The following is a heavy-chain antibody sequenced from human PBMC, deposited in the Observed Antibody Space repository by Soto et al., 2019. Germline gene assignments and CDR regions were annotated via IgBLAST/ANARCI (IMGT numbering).Heavy chain of an antibody. CDR2: INPYSGNR. CDR3: ARDRLRGYDSSGFYS. D-gene: IGHD3-22*01. CDR1: GYSFRHYG. Sequence: ASVKVSXKAFGYSFRHYGINWVRQAPGQGLEWMGWINPYSGNRNYAPKFEDRVAMTTTSSTNTVYLELRSLKSDDTAIYYCARDRLRGYDSSGFYSWGQGTLVTVSS. V-gene: IGHV1-18*04. J-gene: IGHJ4*02.